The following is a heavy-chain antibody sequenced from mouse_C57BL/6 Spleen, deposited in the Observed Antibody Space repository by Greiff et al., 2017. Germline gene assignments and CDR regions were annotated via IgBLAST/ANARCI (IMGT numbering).Heavy chain of an antibody. CDR3: ARGLDGSSYDDIDY. Sequence: QVQLQQPGADLVKPGASVKVSCTASGYTFTSYWMHWVKQRPGQGLEWIGRIHPSGSDTNYTHKFKGRATLPIDNSSNTAYMQLSSLTSEDSAVYYCARGLDGSSYDDIDYWGQGTSLTVSS. CDR2: IHPSGSDT. D-gene: IGHD1-1*01. V-gene: IGHV1-74*01. CDR1: GYTFTSYW. J-gene: IGHJ2*02.